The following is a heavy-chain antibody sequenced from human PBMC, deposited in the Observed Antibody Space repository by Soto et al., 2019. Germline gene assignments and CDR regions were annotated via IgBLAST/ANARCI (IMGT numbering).Heavy chain of an antibody. CDR3: ARDQGGITGTTYSWFDP. J-gene: IGHJ5*02. D-gene: IGHD1-7*01. CDR2: IYYSGST. CDR1: CGSISSGDYY. Sequence: SETLSLNCTVSCGSISSGDYYWSWIRQPPGKGLEWIGYIYYSGSTYYNPSLKSRVTISVDTSKNQFSLKLSSVTAADTALYYCARDQGGITGTTYSWFDPWGQG. V-gene: IGHV4-30-4*01.